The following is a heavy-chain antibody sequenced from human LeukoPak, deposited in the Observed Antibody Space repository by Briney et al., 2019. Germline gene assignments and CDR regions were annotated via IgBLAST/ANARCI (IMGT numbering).Heavy chain of an antibody. CDR3: ARHYYGPGSYYLYYYYMDV. V-gene: IGHV3-74*01. CDR1: GFTFSSYW. J-gene: IGHJ6*03. CDR2: INSDGSST. D-gene: IGHD3-10*01. Sequence: GGSLRLSCAASGFTFSSYWMRWVRQAPGKGLVWVSRINSDGSSTSYADSVKGRFTISRDNAKNTLYLQMNSLRAEDTAVYYCARHYYGPGSYYLYYYYMDVWGKGTTVTVSS.